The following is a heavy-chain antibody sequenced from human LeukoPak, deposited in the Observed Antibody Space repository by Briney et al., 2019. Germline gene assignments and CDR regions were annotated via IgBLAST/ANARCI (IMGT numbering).Heavy chain of an antibody. D-gene: IGHD6-13*01. CDR2: INPNSGGT. CDR1: GYTFTGYY. CDR3: ARAHTSSWYWFDP. Sequence: ASVKVSCKASGYTFTGYYMHWVRQAPGRGLEWMGRINPNSGGTNYAQKFQGRVTMTRDTSISTAYMELSRLRSDDTAVYYCARAHTSSWYWFDPWGQGTLVTVSS. V-gene: IGHV1-2*06. J-gene: IGHJ5*02.